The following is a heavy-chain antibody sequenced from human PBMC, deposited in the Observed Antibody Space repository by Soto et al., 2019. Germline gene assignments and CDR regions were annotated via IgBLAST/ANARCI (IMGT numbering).Heavy chain of an antibody. D-gene: IGHD2-2*01. CDR3: TSPIVGVPAGNHYGMDV. CDR1: GFTFSGSA. Sequence: HPGGSLRLSCAASGFTFSGSAMHWVRQASGKGLEWVGRIRSKANSYATAYAASVKGRFTISRDDSKNTAYLQMNSLKTEDTAVYYCTSPIVGVPAGNHYGMDVWGQGTTVTVSS. J-gene: IGHJ6*02. CDR2: IRSKANSYAT. V-gene: IGHV3-73*01.